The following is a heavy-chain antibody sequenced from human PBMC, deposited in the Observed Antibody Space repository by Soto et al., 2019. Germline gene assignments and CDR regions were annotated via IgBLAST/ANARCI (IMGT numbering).Heavy chain of an antibody. D-gene: IGHD3-3*01. CDR1: GFTFSSYG. J-gene: IGHJ6*03. CDR3: ATADFWSGYYSDYYYYYMDV. Sequence: GGSLRLSCAASGFTFSSYGMHWVRRAPGKGLEWVAVISYDGSNKYYADSVKGRFTISRDNSKNTLYLQMNSLRAEDTAVYYCATADFWSGYYSDYYYYYMDVWGKGTTVTVSS. CDR2: ISYDGSNK. V-gene: IGHV3-30*03.